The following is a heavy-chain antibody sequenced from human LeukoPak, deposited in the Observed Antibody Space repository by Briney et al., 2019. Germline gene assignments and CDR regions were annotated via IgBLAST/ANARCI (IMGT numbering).Heavy chain of an antibody. CDR2: ISGSGGGT. V-gene: IGHV3-23*01. CDR3: AKSPQLLWVVPLDY. CDR1: GFTLNRHA. Sequence: PGGSLRLSCAPSGFTLNRHAMTWVRDAPGKGLEWVSYISGSGGGTYYADSVKGRFTISRDNSKNTLFLQTSSLRAEDTAVYYCAKSPQLLWVVPLDYWGQGTLVTVSS. J-gene: IGHJ4*02. D-gene: IGHD6-6*01.